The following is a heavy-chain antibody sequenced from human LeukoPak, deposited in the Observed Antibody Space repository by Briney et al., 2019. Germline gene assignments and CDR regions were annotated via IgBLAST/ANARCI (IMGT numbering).Heavy chain of an antibody. Sequence: PGGSLRLSCEASRFTFSTYATSSVRRGPRKRVECVSGIIGNGGGATFYAESVKGRLTISRGASTNTLFRQMHSLRGEDTAVYYGVKDYPDVPLLGHTESFFDYWGQGTLVTVSS. J-gene: IGHJ4*02. V-gene: IGHV3-23*01. CDR3: VKDYPDVPLLGHTESFFDY. CDR1: RFTFSTYA. D-gene: IGHD3-10*01. CDR2: IIGNGGGAT.